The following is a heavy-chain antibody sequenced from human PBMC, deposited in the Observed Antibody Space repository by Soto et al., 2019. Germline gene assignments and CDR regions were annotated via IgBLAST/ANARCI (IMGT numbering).Heavy chain of an antibody. J-gene: IGHJ3*02. CDR1: GGSIISGGYS. CDR3: VRRSPEDAFDI. CDR2: IYEGGNT. V-gene: IGHV4-30-2*01. Sequence: SETLSLTCAVSGGSIISGGYSWSWIRQPPGKGLQWIGHIYEGGNTYYTPSLESRVAISTDKSKNQFSLRLSSVTAADTAVYYCVRRSPEDAFDIWGQGTIVTVS.